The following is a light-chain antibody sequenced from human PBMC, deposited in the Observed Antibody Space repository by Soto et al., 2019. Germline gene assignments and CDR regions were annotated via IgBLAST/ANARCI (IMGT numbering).Light chain of an antibody. CDR2: DAS. J-gene: IGKJ4*01. Sequence: DIQMTQSPSTLSGSVGDRVTITCRASQSISSWLAWYQQKPGKAPKLLIYDASSLESGVPSRFSGSGSGTEFTLTISSLQPDDFATYYCQQYNSYSLLTFGGGTKVEIK. CDR3: QQYNSYSLLT. CDR1: QSISSW. V-gene: IGKV1-5*01.